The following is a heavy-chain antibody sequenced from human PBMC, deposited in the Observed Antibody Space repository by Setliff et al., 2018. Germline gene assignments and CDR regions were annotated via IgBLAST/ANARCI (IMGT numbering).Heavy chain of an antibody. V-gene: IGHV1-18*01. CDR3: ARDRPGYCSGGSCYGFDY. CDR1: GYTYTSYG. CDR2: ISAYNGNT. Sequence: ASVKVSCKASGYTYTSYGITWGRQAPGQGLEWMGWISAYNGNTKQAQKLRGRVTMTTDTSTSTAYMELRSLRSDDTAVYYCARDRPGYCSGGSCYGFDYWGQGTLVTVSS. D-gene: IGHD2-15*01. J-gene: IGHJ4*02.